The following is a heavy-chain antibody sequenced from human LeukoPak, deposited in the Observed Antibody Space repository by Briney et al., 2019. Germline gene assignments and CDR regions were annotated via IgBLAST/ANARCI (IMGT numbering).Heavy chain of an antibody. J-gene: IGHJ6*03. Sequence: GGSLRLSCAASGFTFSSYGMHWVRQAPGKGLEWVAFIRYDGSNKYYADSVKGRFTISRDNSKNTLYLQMNSLRAEDTAVYYCAKGPYSSSSNYYYYMDVWGKGTTVTVSS. V-gene: IGHV3-30*02. D-gene: IGHD6-6*01. CDR1: GFTFSSYG. CDR2: IRYDGSNK. CDR3: AKGPYSSSSNYYYYMDV.